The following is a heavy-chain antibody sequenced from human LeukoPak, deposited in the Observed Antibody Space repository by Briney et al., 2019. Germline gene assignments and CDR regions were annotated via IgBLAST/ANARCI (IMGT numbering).Heavy chain of an antibody. CDR3: ARAGDYCSSTSCYDGIGY. CDR2: IIPIFGTA. CDR1: GGTFSSYA. J-gene: IGHJ4*02. D-gene: IGHD2-2*01. Sequence: SVKVSCKASGGTFSSYAISWVRQAPGQGLEWTGGIIPIFGTANYAQKFQGRVTITADESTSTAYMELSSLRSEDTAVYYCARAGDYCSSTSCYDGIGYWGQGTLVTVSS. V-gene: IGHV1-69*13.